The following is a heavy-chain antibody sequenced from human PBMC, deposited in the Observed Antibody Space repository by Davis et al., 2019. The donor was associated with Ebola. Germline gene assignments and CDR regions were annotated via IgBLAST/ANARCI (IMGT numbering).Heavy chain of an antibody. CDR1: GFTFSSYS. CDR3: ARGWGYGGNSRRGYFQH. D-gene: IGHD4-23*01. J-gene: IGHJ1*01. V-gene: IGHV3-21*01. CDR2: ISSSSSYI. Sequence: GESLKISCAASGFTFSSYSMNWVRQAPGKGLEWVSSISSSSSYIYYADSVKGRFTISRDNAKKSLSLQMNSLRAEDTAVYYCARGWGYGGNSRRGYFQHWGQGTLVTVSS.